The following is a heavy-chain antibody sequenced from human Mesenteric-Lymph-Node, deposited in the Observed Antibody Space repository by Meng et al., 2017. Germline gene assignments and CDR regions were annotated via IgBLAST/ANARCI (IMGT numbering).Heavy chain of an antibody. CDR1: GYTFTGYS. J-gene: IGHJ4*02. Sequence: QVQLVQSGAEVKKPGASGKVSCTASGYTFTGYSMHWVRQAPGQGLEWMGRINPNSGGTNYAQKFQGRVTMTRDTSISTAYMELSRLRSDDTAVYYCAREEGPSSSWYVDYWGQGTLVTVSS. D-gene: IGHD6-13*01. V-gene: IGHV1-2*06. CDR3: AREEGPSSSWYVDY. CDR2: INPNSGGT.